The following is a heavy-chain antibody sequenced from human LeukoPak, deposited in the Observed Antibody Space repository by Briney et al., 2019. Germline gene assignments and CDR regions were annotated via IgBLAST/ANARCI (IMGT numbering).Heavy chain of an antibody. CDR3: AKEDVVVITIRYFQH. CDR2: IWYDGSNE. Sequence: PGRSLRLSCAASGFTFSTYGMHWVRQAPGKGLEWVAVIWYDGSNEYYADSVKGRFTISRDNSKNTLYLQMNSLRTEDTAIYYCAKEDVVVITIRYFQHWGQGTLVTVSS. CDR1: GFTFSTYG. V-gene: IGHV3-33*06. D-gene: IGHD3-22*01. J-gene: IGHJ1*01.